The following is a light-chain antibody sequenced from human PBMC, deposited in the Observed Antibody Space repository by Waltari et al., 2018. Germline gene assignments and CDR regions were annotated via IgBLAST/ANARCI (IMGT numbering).Light chain of an antibody. CDR3: QQVNSFPRT. CDR1: QGISRR. J-gene: IGKJ1*01. Sequence: DIQMTQSQSSLSASVGDRVTLTCRASQGISRRLAWYQQKPGKAPKLLIYDASSLHSGVPSRFSGSGSGTDFTLTISSLQPENFATYYCQQVNSFPRTFGQGTKVEVK. CDR2: DAS. V-gene: IGKV1-12*01.